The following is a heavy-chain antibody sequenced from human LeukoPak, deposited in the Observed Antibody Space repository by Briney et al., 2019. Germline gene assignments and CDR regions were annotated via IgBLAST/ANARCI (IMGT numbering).Heavy chain of an antibody. D-gene: IGHD6-19*01. CDR2: TSTSGGSA. J-gene: IGHJ4*02. V-gene: IGHV3-23*01. CDR1: GFTFSNNA. Sequence: GGSLRLSCAASGFTFSNNAMSWVRQAPGKGLEWVSATSTSGGSAYYADSVKGRFTISRDNSKNTLYLQMNSLRAEDTAVYYCARSHSSGWYGGYFDYWGQGTLVTVSS. CDR3: ARSHSSGWYGGYFDY.